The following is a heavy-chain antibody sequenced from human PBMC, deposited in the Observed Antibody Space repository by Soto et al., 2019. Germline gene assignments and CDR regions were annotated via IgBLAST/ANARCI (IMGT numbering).Heavy chain of an antibody. Sequence: PGGSLRLSCAASGFTFSSYTMHWVRQAPGKGLEWVAVISYDGSNKYYADSVKGRFTISRDNSKNTLYLQMNSLRAEDTAVYYCARGIRWSPLGGYYYYYGMDVWGHGTTVTFSS. D-gene: IGHD3-16*01. CDR3: ARGIRWSPLGGYYYYYGMDV. J-gene: IGHJ6*02. V-gene: IGHV3-30-3*01. CDR2: ISYDGSNK. CDR1: GFTFSSYT.